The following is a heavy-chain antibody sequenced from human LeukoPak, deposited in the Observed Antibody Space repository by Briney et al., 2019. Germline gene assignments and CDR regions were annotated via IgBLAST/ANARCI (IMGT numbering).Heavy chain of an antibody. Sequence: GGSLRLSCAASGFTFSSYAMPWVRQAPGKGLEWVAVISYDGSNKYYADSVKDRFTISRDNSKNTLYLQMSSLRAEDTALYYCARGQWLVTSSFDSWGQGTLVTVSS. CDR2: ISYDGSNK. CDR3: ARGQWLVTSSFDS. V-gene: IGHV3-30-3*01. J-gene: IGHJ4*02. CDR1: GFTFSSYA. D-gene: IGHD6-19*01.